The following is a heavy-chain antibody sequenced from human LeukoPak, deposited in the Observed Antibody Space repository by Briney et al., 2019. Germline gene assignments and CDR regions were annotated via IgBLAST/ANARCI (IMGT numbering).Heavy chain of an antibody. V-gene: IGHV3-43*02. CDR2: ISGDGGST. J-gene: IGHJ4*02. CDR3: AKAQRYSGYDLGLFGY. CDR1: GFTFDDYA. D-gene: IGHD5-12*01. Sequence: GGSLRLSCAAPGFTFDDYAMHWVRQAPGKGLEWVSLISGDGGSTDYADSVKGRFTISRDNSKNSLYLQMNSLRTEDTALYYCAKAQRYSGYDLGLFGYWGQGTLVTVSS.